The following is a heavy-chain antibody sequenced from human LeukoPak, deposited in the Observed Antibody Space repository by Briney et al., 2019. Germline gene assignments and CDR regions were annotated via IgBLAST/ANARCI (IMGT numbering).Heavy chain of an antibody. CDR3: AKASSSYCSSTSCYRPLDY. J-gene: IGHJ4*02. V-gene: IGHV3-23*01. CDR1: GFTFSSYA. CDR2: ISGSGGST. Sequence: GGSLRLSCAASGFTFSSYAMSWVRQAPGEGLEWVSAISGSGGSTYYADSVKGRFTISRDNSKNTLYLQMNSLRAEDTAVYYCAKASSSYCSSTSCYRPLDYWGQGTLVTVSS. D-gene: IGHD2-2*01.